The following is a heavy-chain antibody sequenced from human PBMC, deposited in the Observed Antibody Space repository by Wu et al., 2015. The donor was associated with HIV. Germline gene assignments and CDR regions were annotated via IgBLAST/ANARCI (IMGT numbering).Heavy chain of an antibody. V-gene: IGHV1-18*01. D-gene: IGHD3-16*02. CDR3: ARNLAISFWSEFYFDY. CDR1: GYPFTSHA. Sequence: QVHLVQSGAEVRKPGASVRVSCKTSGYPFTSHAINWVRQAPGQRFDWLGWISTYSGTTQYAQQFQGRVTLTTDTSRNTAYLELRSLRSDDTAVYYCARNLAISFWSEFYFDYWGQGTLVTVSP. CDR2: ISTYSGTT. J-gene: IGHJ4*02.